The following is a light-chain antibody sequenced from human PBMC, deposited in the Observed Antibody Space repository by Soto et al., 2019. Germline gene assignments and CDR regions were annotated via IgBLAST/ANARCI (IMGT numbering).Light chain of an antibody. CDR3: QQYNNWPIT. Sequence: EIVMTQSPATLSVSPWERATLSCRASQNILSNLAWYQQKPGQAPRILIYGVSTRATGIPARFSGSGSGTEFTLTISSLQSEDFEIYYCQQYNNWPITFGQGTRLEIK. CDR2: GVS. J-gene: IGKJ5*01. CDR1: QNILSN. V-gene: IGKV3-15*01.